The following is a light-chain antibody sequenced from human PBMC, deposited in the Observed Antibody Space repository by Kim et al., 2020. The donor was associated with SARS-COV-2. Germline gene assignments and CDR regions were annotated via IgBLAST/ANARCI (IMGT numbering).Light chain of an antibody. CDR2: AAS. CDR1: QGISNY. CDR3: QKYNSAPRT. J-gene: IGKJ1*01. Sequence: ASVGDRVTITCRASQGISNYLAWYQQKPGKVPKLLIYAASTLQSRVPSRFSGSGSGTDFTLTISSLQPEDVATYYCQKYNSAPRTFGQGTKVEIK. V-gene: IGKV1-27*01.